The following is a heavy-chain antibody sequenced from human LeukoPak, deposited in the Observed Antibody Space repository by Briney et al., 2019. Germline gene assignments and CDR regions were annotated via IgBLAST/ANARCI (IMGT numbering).Heavy chain of an antibody. V-gene: IGHV3-64D*06. CDR2: ISSNGGST. D-gene: IGHD6-13*01. J-gene: IGHJ4*02. CDR3: VKGDWGSSSPIDY. Sequence: GGSLRLSCSPSGFTFSSNAMHWVRQAPGKGLEYVSAISSNGGSTYYADSVKGRFTISRDNSKNTLYLQMSSLRAEDTAVYYCVKGDWGSSSPIDYWGQGTLSPSPQ. CDR1: GFTFSSNA.